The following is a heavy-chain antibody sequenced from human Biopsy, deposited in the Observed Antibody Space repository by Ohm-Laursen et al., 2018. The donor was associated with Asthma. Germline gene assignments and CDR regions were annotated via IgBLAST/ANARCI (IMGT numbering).Heavy chain of an antibody. V-gene: IGHV1-69*01. D-gene: IGHD2-2*01. J-gene: IGHJ4*02. CDR3: ARKAGSCISRTCYSLDF. CDR2: INSVFGTT. Sequence: SSVKVSCNSLGGTFNTYVIGWVRQAPGQGLEWIGGINSVFGTTTYPQKFQDRVTITADDSTSTVYMELSSLRSEDTAVYYCARKAGSCISRTCYSLDFWGQGTLVTVSS. CDR1: GGTFNTYV.